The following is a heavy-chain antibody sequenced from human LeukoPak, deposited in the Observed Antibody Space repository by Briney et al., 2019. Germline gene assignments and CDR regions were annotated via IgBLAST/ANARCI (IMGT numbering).Heavy chain of an antibody. CDR2: IYYSGST. CDR3: ASPTNADFDY. Sequence: SETLSLTCTVSGGSISSSSYYWGWIRQPPGKGLEWIGSIYYSGSTYYNPSLKSRVTISVDTSKNQFSLKLSSVTAADTAVYYCASPTNADFDYWGQGTLVTVSS. J-gene: IGHJ4*02. V-gene: IGHV4-39*01. CDR1: GGSISSSSYY. D-gene: IGHD2-8*01.